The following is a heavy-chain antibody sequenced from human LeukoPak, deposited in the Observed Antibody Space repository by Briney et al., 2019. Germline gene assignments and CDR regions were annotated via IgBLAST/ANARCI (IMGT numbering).Heavy chain of an antibody. D-gene: IGHD3-22*01. CDR1: VGPISSYY. CDR2: IHDSGDT. Sequence: SETLSLTCTVSVGPISSYYWSWIRQPPGKGLEWLGYIHDSGDTSYNPSLKSRVTISVDTSKNHFSLKLSSVTAADTAVYYCARDWDDSSGRLFDYWGQGTLVSVSS. V-gene: IGHV4-59*01. CDR3: ARDWDDSSGRLFDY. J-gene: IGHJ4*02.